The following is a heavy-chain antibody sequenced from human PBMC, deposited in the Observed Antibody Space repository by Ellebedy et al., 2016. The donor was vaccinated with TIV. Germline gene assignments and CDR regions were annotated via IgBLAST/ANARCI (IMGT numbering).Heavy chain of an antibody. V-gene: IGHV1-18*01. Sequence: AASVKVSCKASGYTFTNNAITWVRQAPGQGLEWMGWLSTENRNTNFAPKFQGRVTLTTETSTNTAYMELTNLRSDDTAVYYCARDQSTAVFDNWGQGTLVTVSS. CDR2: LSTENRNT. CDR1: GYTFTNNA. D-gene: IGHD1-1*01. CDR3: ARDQSTAVFDN. J-gene: IGHJ4*02.